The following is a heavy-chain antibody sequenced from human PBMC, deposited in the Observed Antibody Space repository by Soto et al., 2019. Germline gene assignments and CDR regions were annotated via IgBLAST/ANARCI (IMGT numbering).Heavy chain of an antibody. V-gene: IGHV1-69*13. Sequence: ASVKVSCKASGGTFSSYAISWVRQAPGQGLEWMGGIIPIFGTANYAQKFQGRVTITADESTSTAYMELSSLRSEDTAVYYCARVSLRSGRDYYYGMDVWGQGTTVTVSS. CDR3: ARVSLRSGRDYYYGMDV. CDR2: IIPIFGTA. D-gene: IGHD6-19*01. J-gene: IGHJ6*02. CDR1: GGTFSSYA.